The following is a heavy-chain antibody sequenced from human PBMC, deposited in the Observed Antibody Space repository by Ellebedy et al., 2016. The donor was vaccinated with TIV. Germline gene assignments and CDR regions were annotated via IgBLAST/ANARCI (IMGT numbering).Heavy chain of an antibody. CDR1: GGTFSSYA. Sequence: AASVKVSCKASGGTFSSYAISWVRQAPGQGLEWMGGIIPIFGTANYAQKFQGRVTITADESTSTAYMELSSLRSEDTAVYYCARVLLLPYGLYNWFDPWGQGTLVTVSS. CDR2: IIPIFGTA. J-gene: IGHJ5*02. CDR3: ARVLLLPYGLYNWFDP. V-gene: IGHV1-69*13. D-gene: IGHD3-16*01.